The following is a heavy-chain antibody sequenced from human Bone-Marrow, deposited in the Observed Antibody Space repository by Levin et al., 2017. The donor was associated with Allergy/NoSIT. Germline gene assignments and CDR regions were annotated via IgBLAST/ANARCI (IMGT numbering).Heavy chain of an antibody. CDR3: ARDRGPNGDYFDY. CDR2: INSDGSST. V-gene: IGHV3-74*01. J-gene: IGHJ4*02. CDR1: GFTFSSYW. D-gene: IGHD4-17*01. Sequence: GESLKISCAASGFTFSSYWMHWVRQAPGKGLVWVSRINSDGSSTSYADSVKGRFTISRDNAKNTLYLQMNSLRAEDTAVYYCARDRGPNGDYFDYWGQGTLVTVSS.